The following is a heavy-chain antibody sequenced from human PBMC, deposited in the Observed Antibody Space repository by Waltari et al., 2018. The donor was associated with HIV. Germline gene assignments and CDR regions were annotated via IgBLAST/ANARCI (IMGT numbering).Heavy chain of an antibody. CDR2: FDPEDGET. V-gene: IGHV1-24*01. Sequence: QVQLVQSGAEVKKPEASVKVSCKVSGYTLTELSMHWLRQAPGKGLEWMGGFDPEDGETTYAQKFQGRVTMTEDTSTDTAYMELSSLRSEDTAVYYCATSVYQPLLYPAVDYWGQGTLVTVSS. J-gene: IGHJ4*02. CDR3: ATSVYQPLLYPAVDY. CDR1: GYTLTELS. D-gene: IGHD2-2*02.